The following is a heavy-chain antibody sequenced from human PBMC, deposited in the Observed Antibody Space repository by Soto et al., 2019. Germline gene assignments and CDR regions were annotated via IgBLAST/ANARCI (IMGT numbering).Heavy chain of an antibody. D-gene: IGHD7-27*01. Sequence: EVQLLESGGGLVQPGGSLRLSCAASGITFSNYAMTWVRQAPGKGLEWVSVISDSGSFTFYADSVKGRFTISRDNSGGTLSLQMHSLRAEDTAIYYRAKRPLNWGRGYLDLWRRGTLVNASS. CDR3: AKRPLNWGRGYLDL. CDR1: GITFSNYA. V-gene: IGHV3-23*01. CDR2: ISDSGSFT. J-gene: IGHJ2*01.